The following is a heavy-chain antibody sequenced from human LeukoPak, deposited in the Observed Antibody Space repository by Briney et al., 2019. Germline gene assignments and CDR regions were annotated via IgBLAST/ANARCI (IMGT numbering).Heavy chain of an antibody. CDR3: ARISAPDIVVVPAARYGRGWFDP. Sequence: SETLSLTCAVYGGSFSGHYWSWIRQPPGKGLEWIGEINHSGSTNYNPSLKSRVTISVDTSKNQFSLKLSSVTAADTAVYYCARISAPDIVVVPAARYGRGWFDPWGQGTLVTVSS. D-gene: IGHD2-2*01. CDR2: INHSGST. V-gene: IGHV4-34*01. J-gene: IGHJ5*02. CDR1: GGSFSGHY.